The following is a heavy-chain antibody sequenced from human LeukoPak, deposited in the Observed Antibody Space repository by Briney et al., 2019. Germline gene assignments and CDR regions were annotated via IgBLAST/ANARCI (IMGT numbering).Heavy chain of an antibody. CDR1: GFTFSSYA. J-gene: IGHJ1*01. CDR3: GREGAWLQLYALLN. D-gene: IGHD5-18*01. Sequence: RPLIPSCAASGFTFSSYARHWVRQAPGKGLGGLAVISYDGSNKYYADSVKGRFTISRDNSKNTLYLQVNRLRATDTAVYSCGREGAWLQLYALLNWGQRTLVTASS. V-gene: IGHV3-30-3*01. CDR2: ISYDGSNK.